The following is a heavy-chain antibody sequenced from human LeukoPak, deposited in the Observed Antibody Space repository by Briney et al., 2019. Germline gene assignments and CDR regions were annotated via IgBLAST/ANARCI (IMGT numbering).Heavy chain of an antibody. J-gene: IGHJ6*02. CDR3: ARGQSGTPHYYYGMDV. CDR1: GFTVSSNY. Sequence: GGSLRLSCAASGFTVSSNYMSWVRQAPGKGLEWVSIIYSGGSAYYADSVKGRFIVSRDNSKNTLSLQMNSLREEDTAVYYCARGQSGTPHYYYGMDVWGQGTTVTVSS. D-gene: IGHD3-10*01. CDR2: IYSGGSA. V-gene: IGHV3-53*01.